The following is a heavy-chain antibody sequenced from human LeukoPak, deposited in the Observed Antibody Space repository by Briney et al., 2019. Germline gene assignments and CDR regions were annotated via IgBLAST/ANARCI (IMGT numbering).Heavy chain of an antibody. Sequence: SQTLSLTCTVSGGSISSGSYYWSWIRQPAGKGLEWIGRIYTSGSTNYNPSLKSRVTISVDTSKNQFSLKLSSVTAADTAVYYCARVIFSSGYYRFDYWGQGTLVTVSS. V-gene: IGHV4-61*02. CDR2: IYTSGST. D-gene: IGHD3-3*01. CDR3: ARVIFSSGYYRFDY. CDR1: GGSISSGSYY. J-gene: IGHJ4*02.